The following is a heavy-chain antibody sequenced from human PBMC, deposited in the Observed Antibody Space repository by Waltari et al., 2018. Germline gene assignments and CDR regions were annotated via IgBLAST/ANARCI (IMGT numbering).Heavy chain of an antibody. CDR3: ARGPSRIAAAGTALDY. Sequence: QVQLVQSGAAVKKPGSSVKVSCKASGGTFSSYAISWVRQAPGQGLEWMGGIIPIFGTAKYAQKFQGIVTITADESTSTAYMELSSLRSEDTAVYYCARGPSRIAAAGTALDYWGQGTLVTVSS. CDR1: GGTFSSYA. J-gene: IGHJ4*02. CDR2: IIPIFGTA. D-gene: IGHD6-13*01. V-gene: IGHV1-69*12.